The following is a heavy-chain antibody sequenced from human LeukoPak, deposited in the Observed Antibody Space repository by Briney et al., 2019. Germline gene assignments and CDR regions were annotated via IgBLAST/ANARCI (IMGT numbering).Heavy chain of an antibody. D-gene: IGHD3-16*02. CDR2: ICSSGTT. CDR1: GDSISTYY. CDR3: ARVRNYPDAFDI. Sequence: SETLSLTCAVSGDSISTYYWSWIRQPPGMGLEWIGYICSSGTTNNNPSLRSRVTISLDTSNNQFSLRLSSVTATDTALYYCARVRNYPDAFDIWSHGTMVTVSS. V-gene: IGHV4-59*01. J-gene: IGHJ3*02.